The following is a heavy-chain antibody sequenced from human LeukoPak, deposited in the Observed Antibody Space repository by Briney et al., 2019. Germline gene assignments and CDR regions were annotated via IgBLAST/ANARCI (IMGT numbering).Heavy chain of an antibody. V-gene: IGHV3-48*04. CDR2: VSSSSRTI. J-gene: IGHJ4*02. CDR3: ARDLGLYDYGGNIDF. Sequence: PGGSLRLSCTASGFIFNTYSMNWVRQAPGKGLEWVSYVSSSSRTIYYADSVKGRFTIPRDNAKNSLYLQMNSLRAEDTAVYYCARDLGLYDYGGNIDFWGQGTLVTVSS. D-gene: IGHD4-23*01. CDR1: GFIFNTYS.